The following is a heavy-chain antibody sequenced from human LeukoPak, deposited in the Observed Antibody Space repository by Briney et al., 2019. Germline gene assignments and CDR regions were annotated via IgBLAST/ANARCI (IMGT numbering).Heavy chain of an antibody. CDR2: IYYSGST. CDR3: ARGSNWLDP. J-gene: IGHJ5*02. V-gene: IGHV4-59*01. CDR1: GDSINNYY. D-gene: IGHD6-6*01. Sequence: PSETLSLICNVPGDSINNYYWSWVRQPPGKGLERIGYIYYSGSTNYNPTLKSRVTISKDPSKKQVALKLTSVTAADTAVYYCARGSNWLDPWGQGTLVTVSS.